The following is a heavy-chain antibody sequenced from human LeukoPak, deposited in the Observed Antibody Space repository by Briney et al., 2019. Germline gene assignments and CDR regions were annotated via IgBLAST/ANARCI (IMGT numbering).Heavy chain of an antibody. CDR1: GYTFTSYD. CDR2: ISAYNGNT. Sequence: ASVKVSCKASGYTFTSYDINWVRQAPGQGLEWMGWISAYNGNTNYAQKLQGRVTMTTDTSTSTAYMELRSLRSDDTAVYYCASAGAAAGINPATYFDYWGQGTLVTVSS. CDR3: ASAGAAAGINPATYFDY. J-gene: IGHJ4*02. V-gene: IGHV1-18*01. D-gene: IGHD6-13*01.